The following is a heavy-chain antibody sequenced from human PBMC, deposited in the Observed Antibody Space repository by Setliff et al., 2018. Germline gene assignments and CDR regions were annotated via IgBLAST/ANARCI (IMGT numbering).Heavy chain of an antibody. D-gene: IGHD3-16*01. CDR2: IYHSGST. CDR3: ARVWGGGWFDP. J-gene: IGHJ5*02. V-gene: IGHV4-4*07. CDR1: GGSISSYY. Sequence: SETLSLTCTVSGGSISSYYWSWIRQPAGKGLEWIGSIYHSGSTYYNPSLKSRVTISVDTSKNQFSLKLSSVTAADTAVYYCARVWGGGWFDPWGQGTLVTVSS.